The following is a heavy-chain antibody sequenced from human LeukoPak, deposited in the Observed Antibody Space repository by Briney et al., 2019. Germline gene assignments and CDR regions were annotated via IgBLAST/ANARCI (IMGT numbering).Heavy chain of an antibody. CDR1: GFTVSSNY. CDR2: IYSGGST. D-gene: IGHD3-22*01. CDR3: ARDPYYDSSGYAHDY. J-gene: IGHJ4*02. V-gene: IGHV3-53*01. Sequence: GGSLRLSCAASGFTVSSNYMSWVRQAPGKGLEWVSVIYSGGSTYYADSVKGRFTISRDNSKNPLYLQMNSLRAEDTAVYYCARDPYYDSSGYAHDYWGQGTLVTVSS.